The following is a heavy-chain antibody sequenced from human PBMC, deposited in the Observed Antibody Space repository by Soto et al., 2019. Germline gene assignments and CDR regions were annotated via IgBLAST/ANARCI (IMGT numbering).Heavy chain of an antibody. V-gene: IGHV1-3*01. Sequence: ASGKVSCKASGYTFTSYAMHWVRQAPGQRLEWMGWIDAGNGNTKYSQKFQGRVTITRDTSASTAYMELSSLRSEDTAVYYCAVLVVVVAATGPNWFDPWGQGTLVTVSS. CDR2: IDAGNGNT. CDR1: GYTFTSYA. D-gene: IGHD2-15*01. J-gene: IGHJ5*02. CDR3: AVLVVVVAATGPNWFDP.